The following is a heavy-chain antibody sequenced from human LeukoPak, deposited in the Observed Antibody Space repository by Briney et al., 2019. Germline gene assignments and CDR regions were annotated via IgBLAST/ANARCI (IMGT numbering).Heavy chain of an antibody. CDR3: ARDPPLGSCSTISCPHLDY. D-gene: IGHD2-2*01. CDR2: IISSISFI. Sequence: GGSLRLSCAASGFTFSRYSMNWVRQAPGKGLEGVPSIISSISFIYYADSVKGRFTISRDNAKNSLYLQMNSLRAEDTAVYYCARDPPLGSCSTISCPHLDYWGQGTLVTVSS. J-gene: IGHJ4*02. V-gene: IGHV3-21*01. CDR1: GFTFSRYS.